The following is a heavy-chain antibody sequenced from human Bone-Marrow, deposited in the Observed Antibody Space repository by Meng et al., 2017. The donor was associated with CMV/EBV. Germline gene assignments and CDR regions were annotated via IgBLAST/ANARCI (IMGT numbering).Heavy chain of an antibody. V-gene: IGHV3-30*04. Sequence: GGSLRLSCAASGFTFSSYAMHWVRQAPGKGLEWVAVISYDGSNKYYADSVKGRFTISRDNSKNTLYLQMNSLRAEDTAVYYCARDTKLPYSYYYGMDVWGQGTTVTVSS. CDR3: ARDTKLPYSYYYGMDV. J-gene: IGHJ6*02. D-gene: IGHD1-7*01. CDR1: GFTFSSYA. CDR2: ISYDGSNK.